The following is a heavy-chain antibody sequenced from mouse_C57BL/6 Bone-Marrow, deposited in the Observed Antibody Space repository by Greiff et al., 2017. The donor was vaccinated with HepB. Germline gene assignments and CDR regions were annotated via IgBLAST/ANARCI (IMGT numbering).Heavy chain of an antibody. CDR2: ISNGGGST. CDR3: SRHRNYYGSSYDWFAY. J-gene: IGHJ3*01. V-gene: IGHV5-12*01. Sequence: EVKLVESGGGLVQPGGSLKLSCAASGFTFSDYYMYWVRQTPEKRLEWVAYISNGGGSTYYPDTVKGRFTISRDNAKNTLYLQMSRLKSEDTAMYYVSRHRNYYGSSYDWFAYWGQGTLVTVSA. CDR1: GFTFSDYY. D-gene: IGHD1-1*01.